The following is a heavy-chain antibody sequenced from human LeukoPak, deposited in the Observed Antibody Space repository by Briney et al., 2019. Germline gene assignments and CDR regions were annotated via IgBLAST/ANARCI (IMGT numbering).Heavy chain of an antibody. Sequence: KPGGSLRLPCAASGFTFSNAWMSWVRQAPGKGLGWVGRIKTKTDGGTTDYAAAVKGRFTVSRDDSKNTLYLQMNSLKTEDTAIYYCATGIGGYWGQGTLVTVSS. CDR3: ATGIGGY. J-gene: IGHJ4*02. CDR1: GFTFSNAW. V-gene: IGHV3-15*01. CDR2: IKTKTDGGTT. D-gene: IGHD4-23*01.